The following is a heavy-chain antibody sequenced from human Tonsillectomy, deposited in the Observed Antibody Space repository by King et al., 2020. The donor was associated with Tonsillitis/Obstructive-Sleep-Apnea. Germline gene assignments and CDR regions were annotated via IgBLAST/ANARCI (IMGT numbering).Heavy chain of an antibody. D-gene: IGHD6-19*01. Sequence: VQLVESGGGLFPPGGSLRLSCAASGFTFSNFWMHWVRQVPGKALVWVSRINSDGSGTNYADSVKGRFTISRDNAKNKLYLQMTSLRAEDTAVYYCARVIYSSGWYDLWGQGTLVTVSS. J-gene: IGHJ5*02. CDR1: GFTFSNFW. CDR2: INSDGSGT. V-gene: IGHV3-74*01. CDR3: ARVIYSSGWYDL.